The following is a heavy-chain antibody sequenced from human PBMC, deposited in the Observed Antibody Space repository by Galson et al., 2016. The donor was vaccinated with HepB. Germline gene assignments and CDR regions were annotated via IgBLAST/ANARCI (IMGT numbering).Heavy chain of an antibody. J-gene: IGHJ6*04. CDR1: GGSISSRSYY. CDR3: ARQRAVPKSYYGMDV. D-gene: IGHD2-2*01. Sequence: SETLSLTCAVSGGSISSRSYYWAWIRHPPGKGLEWIGSISYSGITYYNPSLKSRVTIFVDTSKNQFSLKLRSVTAADTAVYHWARQRAVPKSYYGMDVWGKGTTVTVSS. V-gene: IGHV4-39*01. CDR2: ISYSGIT.